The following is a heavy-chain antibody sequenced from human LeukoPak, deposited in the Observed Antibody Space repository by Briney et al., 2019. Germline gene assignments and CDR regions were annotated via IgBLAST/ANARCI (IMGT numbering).Heavy chain of an antibody. J-gene: IGHJ4*02. D-gene: IGHD6-19*01. V-gene: IGHV4-61*08. CDR2: IYYSGST. CDR3: ARAASGWYFDY. Sequence: SETLSLTCAVSGGSISSGGYYWSWIRQPPGKGLEWIGYIYYSGSTNYNPSLKSRVTISVDTSKNQFSLKLSSVTAADTAVYYCARAASGWYFDYWGQGTLVTVSS. CDR1: GGSISSGGYY.